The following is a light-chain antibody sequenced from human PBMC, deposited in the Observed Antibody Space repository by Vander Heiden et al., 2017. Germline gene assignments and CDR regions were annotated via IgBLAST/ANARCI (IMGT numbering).Light chain of an antibody. CDR3: QQYYDTPLT. J-gene: IGKJ2*01. Sequence: DIVMTQSPASLAVSLGERATINCKSSQNVLYNSNNRNYLAWYQQKPGHPPKLLIYWASTRESGVPDRFSGSGSGTDFTLTISSLQAEDVGVYYCQQYYDTPLTFGQGTKLEIK. V-gene: IGKV4-1*01. CDR2: WAS. CDR1: QNVLYNSNNRNY.